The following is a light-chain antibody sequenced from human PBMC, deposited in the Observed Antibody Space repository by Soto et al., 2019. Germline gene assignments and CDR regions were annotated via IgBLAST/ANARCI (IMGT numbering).Light chain of an antibody. CDR2: GSS. Sequence: EIVLTQSPCTLSVSLGDRATLSCRASQSVGSNLTWFQQKPGQAPSLLIYGSSTRATGVPARFSGSGSGADFTLTISNLQSEDFAVYYCQQYTNWPPITFGQGTRLEIK. V-gene: IGKV3-15*01. J-gene: IGKJ5*01. CDR1: QSVGSN. CDR3: QQYTNWPPIT.